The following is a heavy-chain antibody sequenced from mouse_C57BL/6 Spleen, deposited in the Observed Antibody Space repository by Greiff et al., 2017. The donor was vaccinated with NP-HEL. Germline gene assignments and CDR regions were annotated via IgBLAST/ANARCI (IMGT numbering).Heavy chain of an antibody. V-gene: IGHV1-82*01. D-gene: IGHD2-3*01. Sequence: VQLQQSGPELVKPGASVKISCKASGYAFSSSWMNWVKQRPGKGLEWIGRIYPGDGDTNYNGKFKGKATLTADKSSSTAYMQLSSLTSEDSAVYFCARCMIYDGYYNYFDYWGQGTTLTVSS. CDR2: IYPGDGDT. CDR3: ARCMIYDGYYNYFDY. CDR1: GYAFSSSW. J-gene: IGHJ2*01.